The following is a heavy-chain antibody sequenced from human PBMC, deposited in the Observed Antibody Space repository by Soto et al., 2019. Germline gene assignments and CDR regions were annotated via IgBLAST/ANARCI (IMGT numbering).Heavy chain of an antibody. V-gene: IGHV1-69*02. J-gene: IGHJ2*01. Sequence: ASVKVSCKASGDTFSTNTITWVRQAPGQGLEWMGRIIPSLGLANYAQKFQDRVTISADKSTTTAYMELTSLRSDDTAVYYCAGGRVGGASGGSGSFVPYWYFDLWGRGTLVTVSS. CDR2: IIPSLGLA. D-gene: IGHD3-10*01. CDR1: GDTFSTNT. CDR3: AGGRVGGASGGSGSFVPYWYFDL.